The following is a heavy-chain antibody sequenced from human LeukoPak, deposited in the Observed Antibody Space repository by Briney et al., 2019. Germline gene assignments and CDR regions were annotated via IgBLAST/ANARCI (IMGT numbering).Heavy chain of an antibody. V-gene: IGHV1-18*01. CDR1: GYTFTSYG. J-gene: IGHJ4*02. D-gene: IGHD6-13*01. Sequence: GASVKVSCKASGYTFTSYGISWVRQAPGQGLEWMGWISAYNGNTNYAQKFQGRVTITADESTSTAYMELSSLRSEDTAVYYCARLTSIAAAGDHCWGQGTLVTVSS. CDR2: ISAYNGNT. CDR3: ARLTSIAAAGDHC.